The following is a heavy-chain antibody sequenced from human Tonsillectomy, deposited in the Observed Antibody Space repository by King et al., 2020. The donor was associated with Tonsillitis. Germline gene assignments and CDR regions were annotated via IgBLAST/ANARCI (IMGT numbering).Heavy chain of an antibody. J-gene: IGHJ6*02. D-gene: IGHD6-13*01. CDR2: TYYRSKWYN. CDR1: GDSVSSNSAA. Sequence: VQLQQSGPGLVKPSQTLSLTCAISGDSVSSNSAAWNWIRQSPSRGLEWLGRTYYRSKWYNDYAVSVKSRITIKPDTSKNQFSLQLNSVTPEDTAVYYCARGGSIPAAGIYYSAMDVSGQGTTVTVSS. V-gene: IGHV6-1*01. CDR3: ARGGSIPAAGIYYSAMDV.